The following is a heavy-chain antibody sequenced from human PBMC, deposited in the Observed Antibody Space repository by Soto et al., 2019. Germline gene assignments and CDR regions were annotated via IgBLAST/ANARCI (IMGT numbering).Heavy chain of an antibody. J-gene: IGHJ4*02. CDR1: GGSFSGYY. Sequence: QVQLQQWGAGLLKPSETLSLTCAVYGGSFSGYYWSWIRQPPGKGLEWIGEINHSGSTNYNPSLKSRVTISVDTSKIQFSLKLSSVTAADTAVYYCARPRGYDILTGYSLSPFDYWGQGTLVTVSS. CDR2: INHSGST. V-gene: IGHV4-34*01. CDR3: ARPRGYDILTGYSLSPFDY. D-gene: IGHD3-9*01.